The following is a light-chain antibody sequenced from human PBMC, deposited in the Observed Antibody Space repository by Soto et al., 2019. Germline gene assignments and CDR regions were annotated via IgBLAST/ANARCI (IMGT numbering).Light chain of an antibody. V-gene: IGKV3-20*01. CDR2: GAS. CDR1: QSVSSNF. J-gene: IGKJ1*01. CDR3: QQYGNTPGT. Sequence: EIVLTQSPGTLSLSPGERATLSCRASQSVSSNFLAWYQQKSGHAPRLLIYGASSRATGIPDRFSGSGSGTDFPLTVSRLEPDDFAVYYCQQYGNTPGTFGQGTKVEIK.